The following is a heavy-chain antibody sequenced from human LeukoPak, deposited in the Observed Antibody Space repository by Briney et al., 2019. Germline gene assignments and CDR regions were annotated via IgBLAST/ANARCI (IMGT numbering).Heavy chain of an antibody. CDR2: ISYDGSNK. Sequence: GGSLRLSCAASGFTFSSYAMHWVRQAPGKGLEWVAVISYDGSNKYYADSVKGRFTISRDNSKNTLYLQMNSLRAEDTAVYYCARHGGGYVFYYYYMDVWGKGTTVTISS. CDR1: GFTFSSYA. V-gene: IGHV3-30*04. J-gene: IGHJ6*03. D-gene: IGHD5-12*01. CDR3: ARHGGGYVFYYYYMDV.